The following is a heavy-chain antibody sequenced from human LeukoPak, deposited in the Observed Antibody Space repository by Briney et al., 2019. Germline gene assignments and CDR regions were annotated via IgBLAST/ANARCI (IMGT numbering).Heavy chain of an antibody. CDR1: GFTFSSYS. D-gene: IGHD2-15*01. CDR2: ISSSSSYI. Sequence: LGGSLRLSCAASGFTFSSYSMNWVRQAPGKGLEWVSSISSSSSYIYYADSVKGRFTISRDNAKNSLYLQINSLRAEDTAVYYCARDREMVAATSYYYYYYGMDVWGKGTTVTVSS. CDR3: ARDREMVAATSYYYYYYGMDV. V-gene: IGHV3-21*01. J-gene: IGHJ6*04.